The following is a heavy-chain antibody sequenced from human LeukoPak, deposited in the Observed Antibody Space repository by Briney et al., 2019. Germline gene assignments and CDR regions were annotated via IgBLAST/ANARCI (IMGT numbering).Heavy chain of an antibody. Sequence: GGSLRLSCAASGFTFSSYGMHWVRQAPGKGLEWVAVTSYDGSNKYYADSVKGRFTISRDNSKNTLYLQMNSLRAEDTAVYYCAKDSYYYYGMDVWGQGTTVTVSS. CDR2: TSYDGSNK. J-gene: IGHJ6*02. CDR3: AKDSYYYYGMDV. V-gene: IGHV3-30*18. CDR1: GFTFSSYG.